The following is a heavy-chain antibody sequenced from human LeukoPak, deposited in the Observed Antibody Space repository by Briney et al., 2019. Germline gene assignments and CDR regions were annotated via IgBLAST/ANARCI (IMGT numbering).Heavy chain of an antibody. J-gene: IGHJ4*02. V-gene: IGHV4-39*01. Sequence: SETLSLTCAVSGGSLSGYYWTWIRQPPGKGLEWIGSIYYSGSTYYNPSLKSRVTISVDTSKNQFSLKLSSVTAADTAVYYCARQVHYSSGWYDYGATYYFDYWGQGTLVTVSS. CDR3: ARQVHYSSGWYDYGATYYFDY. CDR1: GGSLSGYY. D-gene: IGHD6-19*01. CDR2: IYYSGST.